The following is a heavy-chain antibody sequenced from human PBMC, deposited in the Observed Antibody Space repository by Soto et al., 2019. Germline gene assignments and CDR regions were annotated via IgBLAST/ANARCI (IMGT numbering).Heavy chain of an antibody. Sequence: GGSLRLSCAASGFTFISYAMSWVLQAPGKGLEWVSAISGSGGSTYYADSVKGRFTISRDNSKNTLYLQMNSLRAEDTAVYYCAKDREEDVWERLFQGSYYYYGMDGWGQGTTVTVAS. CDR1: GFTFISYA. J-gene: IGHJ6*02. CDR2: ISGSGGST. V-gene: IGHV3-23*01. D-gene: IGHD1-26*01. CDR3: AKDREEDVWERLFQGSYYYYGMDG.